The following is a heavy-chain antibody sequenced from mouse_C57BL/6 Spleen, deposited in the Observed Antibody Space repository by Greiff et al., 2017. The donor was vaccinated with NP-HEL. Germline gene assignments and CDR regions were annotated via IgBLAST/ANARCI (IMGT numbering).Heavy chain of an antibody. Sequence: EVQLQQSGPGLVKPSQSLSLTCSVTGYSITSGYYWNWIRQFPGNKLEWLGYISYDGSNNYNPSLKNRISITRDTSKNQFFLKLNSVTTEDTATYYCARNHYGSSYEAYRGQGTLVTVSA. V-gene: IGHV3-6*01. CDR3: ARNHYGSSYEAY. D-gene: IGHD1-1*01. CDR1: GYSITSGYY. CDR2: ISYDGSN. J-gene: IGHJ3*01.